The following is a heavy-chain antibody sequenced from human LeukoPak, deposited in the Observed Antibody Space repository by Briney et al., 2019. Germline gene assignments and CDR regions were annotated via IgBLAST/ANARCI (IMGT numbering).Heavy chain of an antibody. D-gene: IGHD1-26*01. CDR2: IYSGGST. J-gene: IGHJ6*03. CDR3: AREKTLRGSYYYMDV. Sequence: PGGSLRLSCAAAGFTFRSFAMSWVRQAPGKGLEWVSVIYSGGSTYYADSVKGRFTISRDNSKNTLYLQMNSLRAEDTAVYYCAREKTLRGSYYYMDVWGKGTTVTISS. V-gene: IGHV3-53*01. CDR1: GFTFRSFA.